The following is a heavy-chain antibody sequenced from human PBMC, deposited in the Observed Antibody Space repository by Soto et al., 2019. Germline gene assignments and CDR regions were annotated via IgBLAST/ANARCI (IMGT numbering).Heavy chain of an antibody. CDR3: TTDSLFTMILAVLAF. CDR1: GFSFSSAW. J-gene: IGHJ4*01. D-gene: IGHD3-22*01. CDR2: IKSKADGGTT. V-gene: IGHV3-15*07. Sequence: GSLRLSCAASGFSFSSAWINWVRQTPGKGLEWVGRIKSKADGGTTDFAAPVKGRFAISRDDSKDMVYLQMNSLKTEDTGVYYFTTDSLFTMILAVLAFWGHGPLVPVSS.